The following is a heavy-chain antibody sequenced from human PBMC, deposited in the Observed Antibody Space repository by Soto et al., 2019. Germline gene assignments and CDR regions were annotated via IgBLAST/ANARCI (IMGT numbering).Heavy chain of an antibody. CDR2: RSYDGSNK. J-gene: IGHJ6*02. V-gene: IGHV3-30*18. CDR1: DVISSSYG. Sequence: GGSQRLSSTASDVISSSYGMHWVRKAPGKGLKWVAVRSYDGSNKYYADSVKGRFTISRDNSKNTLYLQMNSLRAEDTAVYYCAKDLDCSGGSCYSWSYGMDVWGQGTTVTVS. D-gene: IGHD2-15*01. CDR3: AKDLDCSGGSCYSWSYGMDV.